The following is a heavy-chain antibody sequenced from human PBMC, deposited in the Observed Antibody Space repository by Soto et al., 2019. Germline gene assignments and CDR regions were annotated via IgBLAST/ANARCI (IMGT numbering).Heavy chain of an antibody. J-gene: IGHJ4*02. D-gene: IGHD1-26*01. V-gene: IGHV3-21*04. CDR1: GFTFSSYS. CDR3: ARERGSYALDY. Sequence: PGGSLRLSCAASGFTFSSYSRNWVRQAPGKGLEWVSSISSSSSSYIYYADSVKGRFTISRDNAKNSLYLQMNSLRSDDTAVYYCARERGSYALDYWGQGTLVTVSS. CDR2: ISSSSSSYI.